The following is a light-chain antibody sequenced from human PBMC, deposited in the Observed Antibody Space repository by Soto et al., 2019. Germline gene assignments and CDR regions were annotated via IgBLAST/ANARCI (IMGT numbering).Light chain of an antibody. V-gene: IGLV2-23*02. CDR2: EVS. CDR3: CSYAGSSTYLV. J-gene: IGLJ2*01. CDR1: SSDVGSYNL. Sequence: QSVLTQPASVSGSPGQSITISCTGTSSDVGSYNLVSWYQQHPGEAPKLMIYEVSKRPSGVSNRFSGSKSGNTASLTISGLQAEDEADYYCCSYAGSSTYLVFGGGTKLTVL.